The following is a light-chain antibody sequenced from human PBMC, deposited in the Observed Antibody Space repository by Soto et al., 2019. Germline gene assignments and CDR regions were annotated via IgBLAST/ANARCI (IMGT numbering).Light chain of an antibody. Sequence: DIQMTQSPSTLSASIGDIVIISCLASQSIDSWLAWYQQKPGKAPKLLIYKASSLQTGVPSRFSGSGSGTEFTLTISNLQPDDFATYYCLHYNSYSRTFGQGTKVEVK. CDR3: LHYNSYSRT. CDR2: KAS. J-gene: IGKJ1*01. CDR1: QSIDSW. V-gene: IGKV1-5*03.